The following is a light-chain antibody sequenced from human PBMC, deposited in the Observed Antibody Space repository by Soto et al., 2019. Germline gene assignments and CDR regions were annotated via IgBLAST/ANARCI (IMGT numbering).Light chain of an antibody. V-gene: IGKV1-13*02. CDR2: DAS. CDR1: QGIRTA. J-gene: IGKJ5*01. Sequence: AVQLTQSPSSLSASVGDRVTITCRASQGIRTALAWYQQKPGMPPKLLIYDASRLESGVPSRFSGSGSGTHFTLTLSSLQPQDFATYYCLQLNTYPLTFGQGTRLEFK. CDR3: LQLNTYPLT.